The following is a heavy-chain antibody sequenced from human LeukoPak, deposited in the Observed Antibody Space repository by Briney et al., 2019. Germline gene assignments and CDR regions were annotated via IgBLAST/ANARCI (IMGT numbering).Heavy chain of an antibody. CDR3: AKKGYSFGWRDSYYFDY. V-gene: IGHV3-15*01. D-gene: IGHD6-19*01. J-gene: IGHJ4*02. CDR1: GFTFINAW. CDR2: IKAKAHGGTI. Sequence: PGGSLRLSCAASGFTFINAWMAWVRQAPGKGLEWVGRIKAKAHGGTIEYAAPVKGRFTISRDDSKNTLYLQMNSLRAEDTAVYYCAKKGYSFGWRDSYYFDYWGQGTLVTVSS.